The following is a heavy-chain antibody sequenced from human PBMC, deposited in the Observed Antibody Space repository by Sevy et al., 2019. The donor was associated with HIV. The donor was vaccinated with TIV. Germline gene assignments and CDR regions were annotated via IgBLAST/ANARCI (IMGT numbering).Heavy chain of an antibody. CDR2: INPNSGGT. D-gene: IGHD3-22*01. CDR1: GYTFTDYF. CDR3: ASLSGYYYDSSRYYDTDAFDI. Sequence: ASVKVSCKASGYTFTDYFMHWVRQAPGQGLEWMGWINPNSGGTNYAQRFRGRVTMTRDTSISTAYMELGRLRSDDPAVYYCASLSGYYYDSSRYYDTDAFDIWGQGTMVTVSS. V-gene: IGHV1-2*02. J-gene: IGHJ3*02.